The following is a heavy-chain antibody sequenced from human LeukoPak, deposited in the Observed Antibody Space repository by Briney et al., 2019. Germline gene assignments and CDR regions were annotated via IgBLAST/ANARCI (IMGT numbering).Heavy chain of an antibody. CDR2: ISGSGGST. CDR3: AKFVISPDLYYDSSGYSRAYYYYGMDV. D-gene: IGHD3-22*01. J-gene: IGHJ6*02. CDR1: GFTFSSYA. Sequence: GGSLRLSCAASGFTFSSYAMSWVRQAPGKGLEWVSAISGSGGSTYYADSVKGRFTISRDNSKNTLYLQMNSLRAEDTAVYYRAKFVISPDLYYDSSGYSRAYYYYGMDVWGQGTTVTVSS. V-gene: IGHV3-23*01.